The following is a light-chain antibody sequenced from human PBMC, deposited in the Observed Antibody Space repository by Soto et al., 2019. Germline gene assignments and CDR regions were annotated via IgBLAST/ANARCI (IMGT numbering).Light chain of an antibody. CDR3: QQPNSYPIP. Sequence: TQCPSTRHGYVRNRFTIACRASQTISSWLAWYQQKPGRAPKLLIYEASTLKSEVPSRFSGSGAGTEFTLSISSVQPDDFATYYCQQPNSYPIPFGQGTRLEIK. CDR2: EAS. V-gene: IGKV1-5*03. J-gene: IGKJ5*01. CDR1: QTISSW.